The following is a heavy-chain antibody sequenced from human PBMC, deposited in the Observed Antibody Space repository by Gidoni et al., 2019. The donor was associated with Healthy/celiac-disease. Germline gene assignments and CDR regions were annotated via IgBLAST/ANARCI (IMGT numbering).Heavy chain of an antibody. V-gene: IGHV3-21*01. J-gene: IGHJ3*02. CDR3: ARDSIEVVPAATDAFDI. CDR2: ISSSSSYI. Sequence: EVQLVESGGGLVKPGGSLRLSCAASGFTFSSYSMKWVRQAPGKGLEWVSSISSSSSYIYYADSVKGRFTISRDNAKNSLYLQMNSLRAEDTAVYYCARDSIEVVPAATDAFDIWGQGTMVTVSS. CDR1: GFTFSSYS. D-gene: IGHD2-2*01.